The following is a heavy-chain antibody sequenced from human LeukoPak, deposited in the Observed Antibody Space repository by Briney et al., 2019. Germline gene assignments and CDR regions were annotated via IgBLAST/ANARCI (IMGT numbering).Heavy chain of an antibody. Sequence: ASVKVSCKASGYTFTSSYIHWVRQAPGQGLEWMGIINPSGGSTTYAQKLQGRVTLIRATSTRTVYMELSRLRSADTAVYYCARDGREISRNPECFQHWGPGTLVTVSS. V-gene: IGHV1-46*04. D-gene: IGHD3-3*01. CDR1: GYTFTSSY. CDR2: INPSGGST. J-gene: IGHJ1*01. CDR3: ARDGREISRNPECFQH.